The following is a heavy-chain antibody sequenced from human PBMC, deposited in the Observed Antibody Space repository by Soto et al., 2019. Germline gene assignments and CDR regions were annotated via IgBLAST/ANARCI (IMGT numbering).Heavy chain of an antibody. CDR2: ISGSGVST. CDR1: GFTFSICA. J-gene: IGHJ5*02. V-gene: IGHV3-23*01. CDR3: AKTSNGTPKWLDP. Sequence: VGSLRLSCAASGFTFSICAMSWVRQSPGKGPEWFSAISGSGVSTYYADSVKGRFTISRDNSTNTLYLQMNSLRAEDTAVYYCAKTSNGTPKWLDPWGQGTLVTVSS. D-gene: IGHD1-7*01.